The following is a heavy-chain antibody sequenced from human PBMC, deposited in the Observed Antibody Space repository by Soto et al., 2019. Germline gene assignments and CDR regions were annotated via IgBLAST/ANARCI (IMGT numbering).Heavy chain of an antibody. D-gene: IGHD3-10*01. J-gene: IGHJ4*02. Sequence: QVQLVESGGGVVQPGRSLRLSCAASGFTFSSYGMHWVRQAPGKGLEWVAVIWYDGRNKNYADSVKGRFTISRDNSKDTGYLQMNSLRAEDTAVYYCARDGSYFYGSGAPYWGQGALVTVSS. V-gene: IGHV3-33*01. CDR1: GFTFSSYG. CDR2: IWYDGRNK. CDR3: ARDGSYFYGSGAPY.